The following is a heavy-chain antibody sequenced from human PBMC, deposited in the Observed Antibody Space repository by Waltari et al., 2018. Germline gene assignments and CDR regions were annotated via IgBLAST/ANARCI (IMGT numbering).Heavy chain of an antibody. CDR2: ISYNGAT. CDR1: VFSITTNRHY. D-gene: IGHD5-12*01. CDR3: ATYIGASLGTAAFDV. Sequence: QLQLQESGPGLVKPSETLSLTCSVSVFSITTNRHYWGWIRQPPGQGLEWIGTISYNGATYSSPSLRSRVTIFRDTSKNQLSLKLGSVTAADTAFYYCATYIGASLGTAAFDVWGQGTMVTVSS. J-gene: IGHJ3*01. V-gene: IGHV4-39*01.